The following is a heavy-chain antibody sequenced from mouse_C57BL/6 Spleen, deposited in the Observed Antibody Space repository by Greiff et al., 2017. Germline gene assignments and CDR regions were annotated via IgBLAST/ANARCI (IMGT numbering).Heavy chain of an antibody. D-gene: IGHD2-1*01. CDR1: GFNIKDYY. CDR2: IDPEDGDT. J-gene: IGHJ2*01. CDR3: TVYYGNYGGVFDY. Sequence: VQLQQSGAELVRPGASVKLSCPASGFNIKDYYMHWVTQRPEQGLEWIGRIDPEDGDTEYAPKFQGKATMTADTSSNTAYLQLSSLTSEDTAVYYCTVYYGNYGGVFDYWGQGTTLTVSS. V-gene: IGHV14-1*01.